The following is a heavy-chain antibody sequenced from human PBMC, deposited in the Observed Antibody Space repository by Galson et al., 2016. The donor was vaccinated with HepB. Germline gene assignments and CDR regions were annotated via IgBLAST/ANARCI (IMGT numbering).Heavy chain of an antibody. CDR3: ARSRVSTGGTRYFDY. V-gene: IGHV3-53*01. Sequence: SLRLSCAVSGFTVSNNYMSWVRQAPGKGLEWVSVMYSGGGTYYADSVRGRFTISRDNSKNTVYLQMNSLRAEDTAVYYCARSRVSTGGTRYFDYWGQGALVTVSS. D-gene: IGHD6-13*01. CDR1: GFTVSNNY. CDR2: MYSGGGT. J-gene: IGHJ4*02.